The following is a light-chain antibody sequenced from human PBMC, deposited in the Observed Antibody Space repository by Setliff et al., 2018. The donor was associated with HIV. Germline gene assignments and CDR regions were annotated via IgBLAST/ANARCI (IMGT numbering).Light chain of an antibody. CDR3: QQYYNWPPLT. Sequence: EIVLTQSPATLSVSPGERATLSCRASQSVSSNLAWYQQKPGQAPRLLIYGAFTRATGIPARFSGSGSGTEFTLTISSLQSEDFAVYYCQQYYNWPPLTVGQGTKVDIK. CDR2: GAF. CDR1: QSVSSN. J-gene: IGKJ1*01. V-gene: IGKV3-15*01.